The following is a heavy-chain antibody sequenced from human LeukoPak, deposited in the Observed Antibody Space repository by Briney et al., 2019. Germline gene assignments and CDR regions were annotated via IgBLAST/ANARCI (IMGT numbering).Heavy chain of an antibody. CDR1: GYTFTGYY. CDR2: INPNSGGT. J-gene: IGHJ4*02. V-gene: IGHV1-2*02. Sequence: ASVKVFCKASGYTFTGYYMRWVRQAPGQGLEWMGWINPNSGGTNYAQKFQGRVTMTRDTSISTAYMELSRLRSDDTAVYYCARSDYDSSGYYLGYWGQGTLVTVSS. CDR3: ARSDYDSSGYYLGY. D-gene: IGHD3-22*01.